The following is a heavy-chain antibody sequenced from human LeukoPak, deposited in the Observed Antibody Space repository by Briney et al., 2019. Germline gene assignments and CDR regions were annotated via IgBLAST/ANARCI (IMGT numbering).Heavy chain of an antibody. CDR1: GFTVSSNY. J-gene: IGHJ6*03. CDR3: AELGITMIGGV. CDR2: IYSDGST. V-gene: IGHV3-53*01. Sequence: GGSLRLSCAASGFTVSSNYMSWVRQAPGKGLEWVSVIYSDGSTYYADSVKGRFTISRDNSKNTLYLQMNSLRAEDTAVYYCAELGITMIGGVWGKGTTVTISS. D-gene: IGHD3-10*02.